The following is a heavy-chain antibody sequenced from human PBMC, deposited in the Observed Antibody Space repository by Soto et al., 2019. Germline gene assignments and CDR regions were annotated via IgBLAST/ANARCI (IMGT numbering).Heavy chain of an antibody. V-gene: IGHV4-31*03. CDR1: GGSISSGGYY. Sequence: QVQLQESGPGLVKPSQTLSLTCTVSGGSISSGGYYWSWIRQHPGQGLEWIGYIYYSGSTYYNPYLKSRVTISVDTSKNQSSLKLSSVTAADTAVYYCARAGDCSSTSCYTIFAYWGQGTLVTVSS. CDR3: ARAGDCSSTSCYTIFAY. J-gene: IGHJ4*02. D-gene: IGHD2-2*02. CDR2: IYYSGST.